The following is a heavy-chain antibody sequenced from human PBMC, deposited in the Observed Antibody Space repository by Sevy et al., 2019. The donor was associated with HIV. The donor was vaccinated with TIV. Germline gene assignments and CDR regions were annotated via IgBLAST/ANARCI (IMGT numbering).Heavy chain of an antibody. V-gene: IGHV1-2*02. D-gene: IGHD2-2*01. CDR1: GYNFAGYY. J-gene: IGHJ4*02. CDR3: ARGIEYCGSINCPHIY. Sequence: ASVKVSCKASGYNFAGYYINWVRQARGQGLEWMGWTNPKSGGTNYAQKFQGRVTMTMDTSISTAYMELSSLRSDDTAVYYCARGIEYCGSINCPHIYWGQGTLVTVSS. CDR2: TNPKSGGT.